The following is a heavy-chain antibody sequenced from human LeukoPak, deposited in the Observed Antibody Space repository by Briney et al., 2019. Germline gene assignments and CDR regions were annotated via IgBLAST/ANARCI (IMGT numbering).Heavy chain of an antibody. V-gene: IGHV4-39*01. Sequence: SGTLSLTCTLSGDPFTSTNYWWDWVRLPKGKGLEWLSSIQRSGRTLSNPSLKSRVSIPLDASKKQISLHLRSATSADTAVYYCARRRHNFDYYDVWGQGTRVTVSS. J-gene: IGHJ3*01. CDR3: ARRRHNFDYYDV. CDR1: GDPFTSTNYW. CDR2: IQRSGRT. D-gene: IGHD1-20*01.